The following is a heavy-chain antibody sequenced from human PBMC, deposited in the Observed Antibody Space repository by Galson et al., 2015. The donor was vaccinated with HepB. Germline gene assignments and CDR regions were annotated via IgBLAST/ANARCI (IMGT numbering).Heavy chain of an antibody. CDR2: FDPEDGET. Sequence: SVKVSCKVSGYTLTELSMHWVRQAPGKGLEWMGGFDPEDGETIYAQKFQGRVTMTEDTSTDTAYMELSSLRSEDTAVYYCARQIAVAGGAYYYYGMDVWGQGTTVTVSS. D-gene: IGHD6-19*01. V-gene: IGHV1-24*01. J-gene: IGHJ6*02. CDR1: GYTLTELS. CDR3: ARQIAVAGGAYYYYGMDV.